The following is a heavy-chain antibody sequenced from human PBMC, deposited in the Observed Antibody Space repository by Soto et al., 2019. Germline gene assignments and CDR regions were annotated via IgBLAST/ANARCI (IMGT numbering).Heavy chain of an antibody. J-gene: IGHJ4*02. CDR3: ARDRKWAYYDSSGYYDY. V-gene: IGHV1-18*01. D-gene: IGHD3-22*01. CDR2: ISAYNGNT. Sequence: QGQLVQSGAEVKKPGASVKVSCKATGYTFTSYGISWVRQAPGQGLEWMGWISAYNGNTNYAQKLQGRVTMTTDTSTSTAYMELRSLRSDDTAVYYCARDRKWAYYDSSGYYDYWGQGTLVTVSS. CDR1: GYTFTSYG.